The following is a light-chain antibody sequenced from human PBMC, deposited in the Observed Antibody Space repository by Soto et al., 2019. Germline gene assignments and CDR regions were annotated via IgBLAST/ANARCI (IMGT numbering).Light chain of an antibody. V-gene: IGKV3-15*01. Sequence: ENLLTQSPGTLSLSPGEGATLSCRASRGVSANYLAWYQQKPGQAPTLLIYGASTRATGIPARFSGSGSGTEFTLTISSLQSEDFAVYYCQQYNNWSRTFGQGTKVDIK. J-gene: IGKJ1*01. CDR3: QQYNNWSRT. CDR2: GAS. CDR1: RGVSANY.